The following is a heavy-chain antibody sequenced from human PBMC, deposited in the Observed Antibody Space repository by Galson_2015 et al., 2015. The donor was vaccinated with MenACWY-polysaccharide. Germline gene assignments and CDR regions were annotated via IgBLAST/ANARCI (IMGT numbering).Heavy chain of an antibody. Sequence: SLRLSCATSGFTFSTCGMHWVRQAPGKGLQWVAVISDDGSKKYYADSVKGRFTISRDNSKNTLFLQMNSLRAEDTAVYYCARSRTTGTTKYYYYYMDVWGKGTTVTVS. J-gene: IGHJ6*03. CDR1: GFTFSTCG. CDR3: ARSRTTGTTKYYYYYMDV. V-gene: IGHV3-30*03. CDR2: ISDDGSKK. D-gene: IGHD1-1*01.